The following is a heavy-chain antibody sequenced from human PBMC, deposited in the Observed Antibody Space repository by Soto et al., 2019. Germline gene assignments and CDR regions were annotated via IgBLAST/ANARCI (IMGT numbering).Heavy chain of an antibody. Sequence: SETLSLTCAVYGGSFSAYYWSWIRQPPGKGLEWIGEINHSGGTSYNPSLKSRVTISVDTSKSQFSLKLTSVTAADRAVYYGARGSVDKVDSSGFYEYWGKGTPV. J-gene: IGHJ4*02. CDR3: ARGSVDKVDSSGFYEY. D-gene: IGHD3-22*01. CDR2: INHSGGT. CDR1: GGSFSAYY. V-gene: IGHV4-34*01.